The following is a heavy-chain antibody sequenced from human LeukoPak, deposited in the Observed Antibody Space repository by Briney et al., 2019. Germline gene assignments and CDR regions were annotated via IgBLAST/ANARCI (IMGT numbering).Heavy chain of an antibody. CDR3: ARGDPTVTTKQNFDY. J-gene: IGHJ4*02. CDR2: IWYDGSNK. CDR1: GFSFSNYD. Sequence: GGSLRLSCAASGFSFSNYDMHWVRQAPGKGLEWVAVIWYDGSNKYYADSVKGRFTISRDNSKNTLYLQMNSLRVEDTAVYYCARGDPTVTTKQNFDYWGEGTLVSVSS. V-gene: IGHV3-33*01. D-gene: IGHD4-17*01.